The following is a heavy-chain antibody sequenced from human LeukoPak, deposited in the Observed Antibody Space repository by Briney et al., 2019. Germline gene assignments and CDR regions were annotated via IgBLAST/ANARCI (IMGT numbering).Heavy chain of an antibody. J-gene: IGHJ4*02. CDR2: IYYSGST. Sequence: ASETLSLTCTVSGGSISSSSYYWGWIRQPPGKGLEWVGNIYYSGSTYYNPSLKSRVTISIDTSKNQFSLKLSSVTAADTAVYYCARDRVGDYFDYWGQGTLVTVSS. V-gene: IGHV4-39*07. CDR3: ARDRVGDYFDY. CDR1: GGSISSSSYY. D-gene: IGHD3-16*01.